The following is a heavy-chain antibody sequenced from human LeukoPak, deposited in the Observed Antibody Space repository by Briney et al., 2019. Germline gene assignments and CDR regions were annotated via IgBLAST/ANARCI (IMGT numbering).Heavy chain of an antibody. V-gene: IGHV4-34*01. Sequence: SETLSLTCAVYGGSFSGYYWSWIRQPPGKGLEWIGEINHSGSTNYNPSLKSRVTISVDTSKNQFSLKLSSVTAADTAVYYCARLSMDMTTVTRDAFDIWGQGTMVTVSS. CDR3: ARLSMDMTTVTRDAFDI. CDR1: GGSFSGYY. CDR2: INHSGST. J-gene: IGHJ3*02. D-gene: IGHD4-17*01.